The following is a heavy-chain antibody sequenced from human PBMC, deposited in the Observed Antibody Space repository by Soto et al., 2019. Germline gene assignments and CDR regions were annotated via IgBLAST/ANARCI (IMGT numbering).Heavy chain of an antibody. CDR1: GGSSSSYY. CDR2: IYYSGIT. D-gene: IGHD1-20*01. V-gene: IGHV4-59*01. Sequence: SETLSLTCTVSGGSSSSYYWSWIRQPPGKGLEWIGYIYYSGITNYNPSLKSRVTISADTSKNQFSLKLSSVTAADTAVYYCARYKSNYYYGMDVWGQGTTVTVSS. CDR3: ARYKSNYYYGMDV. J-gene: IGHJ6*02.